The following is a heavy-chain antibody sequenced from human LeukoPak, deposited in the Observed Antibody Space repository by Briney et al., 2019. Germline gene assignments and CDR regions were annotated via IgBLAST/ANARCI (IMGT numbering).Heavy chain of an antibody. Sequence: PGGSLRLSCAASGFTFSSYAMHWVRQAPGKGLEWVAVISYDGSNEYYADSVKGRFTISRDNSKNTLYLQMNSLRAEDTAVYYCAREWRDCSSTSCYTQWGRFYYGMDVWGQGTTVTVSS. CDR1: GFTFSSYA. V-gene: IGHV3-30-3*01. D-gene: IGHD2-2*02. J-gene: IGHJ6*02. CDR2: ISYDGSNE. CDR3: AREWRDCSSTSCYTQWGRFYYGMDV.